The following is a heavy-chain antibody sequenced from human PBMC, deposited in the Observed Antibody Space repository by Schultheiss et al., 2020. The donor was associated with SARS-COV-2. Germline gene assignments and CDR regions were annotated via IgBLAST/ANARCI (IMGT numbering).Heavy chain of an antibody. V-gene: IGHV3-53*01. D-gene: IGHD2-21*02. CDR3: ATIVVVTAIPYYFDY. Sequence: GGSLRLSCAASGFTVSSNYMSWVRQAPGKGLEWVSVIYSGGSTYYADSVKGRFTISRDNSKNTLYLQMNSLRAEDTAVYYCATIVVVTAIPYYFDYWGQGTLVTVSS. CDR1: GFTVSSNY. CDR2: IYSGGST. J-gene: IGHJ4*02.